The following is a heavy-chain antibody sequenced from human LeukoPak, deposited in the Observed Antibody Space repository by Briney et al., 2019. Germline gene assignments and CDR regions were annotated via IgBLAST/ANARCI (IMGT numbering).Heavy chain of an antibody. CDR2: ISSSGSTI. J-gene: IGHJ6*03. V-gene: IGHV3-11*04. CDR3: ARAVYYDYYYMDV. CDR1: GFTFSDYY. Sequence: GGSLRLSCAASGFTFSDYYMSWIRQAPGKGLEWVSYISSSGSTIYYADSVKGRFTISRDNAKNSLYLQMNSLRAEDTAVYYCARAVYYDYYYMDVWGKGTTVTVSS.